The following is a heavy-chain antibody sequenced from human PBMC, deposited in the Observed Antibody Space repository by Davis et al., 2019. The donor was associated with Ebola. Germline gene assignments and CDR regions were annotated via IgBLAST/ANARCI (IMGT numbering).Heavy chain of an antibody. J-gene: IGHJ4*02. Sequence: GESLKISCAASGFTFSTYAMGWVRQAPGKGLEWVSDISSGGGAPYYADSVKGRFTISRDNSKNTLYLQMNSLRAEDTAVYYCAKEQLHWGRVGRYYFDYWGQGTLVTVSS. V-gene: IGHV3-23*01. D-gene: IGHD5-24*01. CDR3: AKEQLHWGRVGRYYFDY. CDR1: GFTFSTYA. CDR2: ISSGGGAP.